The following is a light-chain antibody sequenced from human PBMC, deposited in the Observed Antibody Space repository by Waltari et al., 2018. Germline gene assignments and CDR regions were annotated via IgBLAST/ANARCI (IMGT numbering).Light chain of an antibody. CDR3: QQYYGTLLT. V-gene: IGKV1-NL1*01. J-gene: IGKJ4*01. CDR1: QGMSHS. CDR2: AAS. Sequence: TFRASQGMSHSLALYQQKPGKAPKLLLFAASRLESGVPSRFSGSWSETDYTLNISSLQPEDFATYYCQQYYGTLLTFGGGTKVEIK.